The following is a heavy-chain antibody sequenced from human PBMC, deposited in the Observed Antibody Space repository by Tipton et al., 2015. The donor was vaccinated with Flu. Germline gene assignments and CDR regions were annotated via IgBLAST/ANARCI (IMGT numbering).Heavy chain of an antibody. CDR1: GITFSSYA. CDR3: ARQLGGGDCY. V-gene: IGHV3-21*04. J-gene: IGHJ4*02. Sequence: SLRLSCTASGITFSSYAMSWVRQAPGKGLEWVSGISWNTGNIDYADSVKGRFTISRDNAKNSLYLQMNSLRAEDTAVYYCARQLGGGDCYWGQGTLVTVSS. D-gene: IGHD2-21*01. CDR2: ISWNTGNI.